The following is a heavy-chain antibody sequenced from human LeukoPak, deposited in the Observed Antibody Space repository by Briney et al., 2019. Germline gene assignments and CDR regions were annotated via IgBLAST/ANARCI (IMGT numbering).Heavy chain of an antibody. Sequence: TGGSLRLSCAASGFTFSSYAMSWVRQAPGKGLEWVSAISGSGTSTYADSVQGRFTISRDNSKNTLYLQMNSLRAEDTAAYYCAKEGRLLWFGELSREGYYFDYWGQGTLVTVSS. V-gene: IGHV3-23*01. CDR3: AKEGRLLWFGELSREGYYFDY. CDR1: GFTFSSYA. D-gene: IGHD3-10*01. CDR2: ISGSGTST. J-gene: IGHJ4*02.